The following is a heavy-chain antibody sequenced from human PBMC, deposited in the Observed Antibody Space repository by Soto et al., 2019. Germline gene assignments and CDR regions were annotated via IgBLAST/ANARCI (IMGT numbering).Heavy chain of an antibody. Sequence: SGPTLVNPTQTLTVTCSFSGFSLTTSGVGVGWIRQPPGKALEWLALIYWNEDKRYNPSLKSRLTITKDTSKSQVVLTMTNMDPVDTATYYCAHSMVRLAPYQMLPYNSFDPWGQGILVTVSS. CDR1: GFSLTTSGVG. J-gene: IGHJ5*02. CDR2: IYWNEDK. D-gene: IGHD2-2*01. CDR3: AHSMVRLAPYQMLPYNSFDP. V-gene: IGHV2-5*01.